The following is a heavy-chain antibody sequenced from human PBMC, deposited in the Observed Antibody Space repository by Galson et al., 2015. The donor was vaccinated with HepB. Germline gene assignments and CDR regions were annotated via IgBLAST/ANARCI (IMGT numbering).Heavy chain of an antibody. V-gene: IGHV3-48*01. CDR3: VRGFPTKLWSSLEGTFDI. CDR2: INDRSTTL. J-gene: IGHJ3*02. CDR1: GFTLSDYI. D-gene: IGHD1-1*01. Sequence: SLRLSCAASGFTLSDYIINWVRQAPGKGLEWISYINDRSTTLYYADSVKGRFTISRDSARASVYLQMNSLRADDTATYYCVRGFPTKLWSSLEGTFDIWGQGTMVTVSS.